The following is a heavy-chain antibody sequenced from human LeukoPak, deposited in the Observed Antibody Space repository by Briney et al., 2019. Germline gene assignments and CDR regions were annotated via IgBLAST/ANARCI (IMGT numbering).Heavy chain of an antibody. J-gene: IGHJ4*02. CDR1: GFTFSNYA. V-gene: IGHV3-64*01. CDR3: ARDFRGVTYYYDSSGYSHPDY. Sequence: GGSLRLSCAASGFTFSNYAMHWVRQAPGKGLEYVSAISSNGGSTYYANSVKGRFTISRDNSKNTLYLQMGSLRAEDMAVYYCARDFRGVTYYYDSSGYSHPDYWGQGTLVTVSS. D-gene: IGHD3-22*01. CDR2: ISSNGGST.